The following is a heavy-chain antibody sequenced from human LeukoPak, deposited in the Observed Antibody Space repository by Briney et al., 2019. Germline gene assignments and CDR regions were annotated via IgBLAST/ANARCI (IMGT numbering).Heavy chain of an antibody. V-gene: IGHV3-23*01. Sequence: PGGSLRLSCAASGFTFSTYGMSWVRQAPGKGLEWVSAIGGSGGGTYYADSVKGRFTISRDNSKNTLYLQMNSLRAEDTAVYYCARSPLSGSYYKVKYYYMDVWGKGTTVTVSS. J-gene: IGHJ6*03. CDR1: GFTFSTYG. D-gene: IGHD1-26*01. CDR2: IGGSGGGT. CDR3: ARSPLSGSYYKVKYYYMDV.